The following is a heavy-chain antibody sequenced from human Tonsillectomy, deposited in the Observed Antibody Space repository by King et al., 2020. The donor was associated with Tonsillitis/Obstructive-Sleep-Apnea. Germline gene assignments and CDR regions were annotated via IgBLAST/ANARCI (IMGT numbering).Heavy chain of an antibody. D-gene: IGHD2-2*01. CDR3: ARQEIVVVPVATALKDAFDI. CDR2: INHSGST. V-gene: IGHV4-34*01. CDR1: GGSFSGYY. Sequence: VQLQQWGAGLLKPSETLSLTCAVYGGSFSGYYWSWIRQPPGKGLEWLGEINHSGSTNYNPSLKSRVTISVDTSKNQFSLKLSTVTAADTAVYYCARQEIVVVPVATALKDAFDICGQGTMFTVSS. J-gene: IGHJ3*02.